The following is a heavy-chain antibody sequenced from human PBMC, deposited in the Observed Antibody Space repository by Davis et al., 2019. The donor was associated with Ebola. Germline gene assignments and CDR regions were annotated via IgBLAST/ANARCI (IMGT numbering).Heavy chain of an antibody. CDR1: GGSFSGYY. J-gene: IGHJ5*02. CDR2: INYSGST. V-gene: IGHV4-34*01. CDR3: ARVLQQVVRLDP. Sequence: MPSETLSLTCAVYGGSFSGYYWSWIRQPPGKGLEWIGEINYSGSTNYDPSLKSRVTISVDTSKSQFSLKVSSVTAADTAVYYCARVLQQVVRLDPWGQGTLVTVSS. D-gene: IGHD6-6*01.